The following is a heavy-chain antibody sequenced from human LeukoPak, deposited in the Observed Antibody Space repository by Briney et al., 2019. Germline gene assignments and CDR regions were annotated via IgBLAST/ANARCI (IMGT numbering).Heavy chain of an antibody. Sequence: KPSETLSLTCAVYGGSFSGYYWSWIRQPPGKGLEWIGEINHSGSTNYNPSLKSRVTISVDTSKNQFSLKLSSVTAADTAVYYCARSGSCSGGSCYRNYYYMDVWGKGTTVTVSS. D-gene: IGHD2-15*01. J-gene: IGHJ6*03. CDR2: INHSGST. CDR1: GGSFSGYY. V-gene: IGHV4-34*01. CDR3: ARSGSCSGGSCYRNYYYMDV.